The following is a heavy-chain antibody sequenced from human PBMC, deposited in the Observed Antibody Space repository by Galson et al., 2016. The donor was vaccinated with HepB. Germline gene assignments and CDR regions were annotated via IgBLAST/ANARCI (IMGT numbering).Heavy chain of an antibody. CDR1: GGSFSGSTYY. D-gene: IGHD6-6*01. CDR3: ARATIAARLGWDY. J-gene: IGHJ4*02. CDR2: IYHTGST. Sequence: SETLSLTCTVAGGSFSGSTYYWGWIRQPPGKGLEWIGSIYHTGSTYYNPSLKSRLTISVDTSKNQFSLKLSSVTAADTAVYYCARATIAARLGWDYWGQGTLVTVSS. V-gene: IGHV4-39*01.